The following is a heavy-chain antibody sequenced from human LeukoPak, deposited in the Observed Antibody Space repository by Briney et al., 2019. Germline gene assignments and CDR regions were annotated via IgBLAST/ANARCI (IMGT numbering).Heavy chain of an antibody. CDR3: ARLRRGSGVPY. CDR1: GYSFTSYW. CDR2: IDPSNSNT. D-gene: IGHD3-10*01. J-gene: IGHJ4*02. Sequence: GPSLKISCKPSGYSFTSYWISWVRQMPGKGLEWMDRIDPSNSNTKNNPSFQGHVTISADKSKSAAYLQWSSLKASDTAMYYCARLRRGSGVPYWSQGTLVTVSS. V-gene: IGHV5-10-1*01.